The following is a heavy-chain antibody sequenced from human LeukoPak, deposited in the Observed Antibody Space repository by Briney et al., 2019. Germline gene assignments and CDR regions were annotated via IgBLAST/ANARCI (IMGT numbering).Heavy chain of an antibody. Sequence: GGSLRLSCAASGFTFSSYAMSWVRQAPGKGLEWVSSISGSGVSTYYTDSVKGRFTISRDNSKSTLYLQMNSLRAEDTAVYYCAQGSHCSGGSCRLDCWGQGTLVTVSS. D-gene: IGHD2-15*01. J-gene: IGHJ4*02. CDR1: GFTFSSYA. CDR2: ISGSGVST. V-gene: IGHV3-23*01. CDR3: AQGSHCSGGSCRLDC.